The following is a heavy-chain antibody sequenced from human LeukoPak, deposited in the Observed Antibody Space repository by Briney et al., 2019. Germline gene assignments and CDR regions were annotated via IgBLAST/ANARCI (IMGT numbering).Heavy chain of an antibody. CDR1: GGSISSGGYY. V-gene: IGHV4-31*03. CDR3: ARGKQLWLVYYGMDV. J-gene: IGHJ6*02. CDR2: IYYSGST. Sequence: SETLSLTCTVSGGSISSGGYYWSWIRQHPGKGLEWIGYIYYSGSTYYNPSLKSRVTISVDTSKNQFSLKLSSVTAADTAVYYCARGKQLWLVYYGMDVWGQGTTVTVSS. D-gene: IGHD5-18*01.